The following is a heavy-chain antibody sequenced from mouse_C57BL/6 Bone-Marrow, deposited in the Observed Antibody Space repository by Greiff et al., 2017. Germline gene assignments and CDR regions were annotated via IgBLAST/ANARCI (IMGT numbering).Heavy chain of an antibody. CDR1: GFTFSDAW. Sequence: EVKLVESGGGLVQPGGSMKLSCAASGFTFSDAWMDWVRQSPEKGLEWVAEIRNNANNHETYPAESVKGKFTISRDDSKSSVYQQLNSLRAEYTGIYYSTGYDYAMDYWGQGTSVTVSS. J-gene: IGHJ4*01. CDR2: IRNNANNHET. CDR3: TGYDYAMDY. V-gene: IGHV6-6*01. D-gene: IGHD3-2*02.